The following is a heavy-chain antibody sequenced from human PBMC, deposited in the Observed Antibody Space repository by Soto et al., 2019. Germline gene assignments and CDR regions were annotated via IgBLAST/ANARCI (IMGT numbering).Heavy chain of an antibody. D-gene: IGHD6-13*01. V-gene: IGHV4-39*01. Sequence: QLQLQESGPGLVKPSETLSLTCTVSGGSISSSSYYWGWIRQPPGKGLEWIGSIYYSGSTYYNPSLKSRVTISVDTSKNQFSLKLSSGTAADTAVYYCASLRRHSSSLPLFDYWGQGTLVTVSS. CDR3: ASLRRHSSSLPLFDY. J-gene: IGHJ4*02. CDR1: GGSISSSSYY. CDR2: IYYSGST.